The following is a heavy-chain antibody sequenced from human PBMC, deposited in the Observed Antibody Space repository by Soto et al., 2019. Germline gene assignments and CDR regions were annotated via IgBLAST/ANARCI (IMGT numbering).Heavy chain of an antibody. Sequence: GESLKISCAASGFTFSSYSMNWVRQAPGKGLEWVSSISSSSSYIYYADSVKGRFTISRDNAKNSLYLQMNSLRAEDTAVYYCARDWSGSSSWYDWGQGTLVTVSS. CDR2: ISSSSSYI. V-gene: IGHV3-21*01. CDR3: ARDWSGSSSWYD. D-gene: IGHD6-13*01. J-gene: IGHJ4*02. CDR1: GFTFSSYS.